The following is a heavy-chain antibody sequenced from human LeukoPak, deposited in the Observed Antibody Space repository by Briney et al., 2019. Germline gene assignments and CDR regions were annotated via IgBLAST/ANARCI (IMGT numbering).Heavy chain of an antibody. V-gene: IGHV4-34*01. D-gene: IGHD3-16*02. Sequence: SETLSLTCAVYGGSFSGYYWSWIRQPPGKGLEWIGEINHSGSTNYNPSLKSRVTISVDTSKNQFSLKLGSVTAADTAVYYCARDKTGYDYVWGSYRLDAFDIWGQGTMVTVSS. CDR2: INHSGST. J-gene: IGHJ3*02. CDR3: ARDKTGYDYVWGSYRLDAFDI. CDR1: GGSFSGYY.